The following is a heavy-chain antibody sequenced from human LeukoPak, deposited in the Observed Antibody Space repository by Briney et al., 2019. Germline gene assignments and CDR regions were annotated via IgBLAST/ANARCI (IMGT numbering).Heavy chain of an antibody. Sequence: GGSLRLSCAASGFTFDDYGMSWVRQAPGKGLEWVSGINWNGGSTGYADSVKGRFTISRDNAKNSLYLQMNSLRAEDTALYYCARDRGIAVAGTFDYWGQGTLVTASS. CDR1: GFTFDDYG. V-gene: IGHV3-20*04. J-gene: IGHJ4*02. D-gene: IGHD6-19*01. CDR2: INWNGGST. CDR3: ARDRGIAVAGTFDY.